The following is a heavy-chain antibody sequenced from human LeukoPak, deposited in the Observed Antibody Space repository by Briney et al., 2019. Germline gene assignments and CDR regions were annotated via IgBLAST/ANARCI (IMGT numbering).Heavy chain of an antibody. Sequence: PSQTLSLTCAVSGGSISSGGYSWSWIRQPPGEGLEWIGYIYHSGSTYYNPSLKSRVTISVDRSKNQFSLKLSSVTAADTAVYYCARARVTLYYFDYWGQGTLVTVSS. CDR3: ARARVTLYYFDY. D-gene: IGHD4-4*01. V-gene: IGHV4-30-2*01. CDR1: GGSISSGGYS. J-gene: IGHJ4*02. CDR2: IYHSGST.